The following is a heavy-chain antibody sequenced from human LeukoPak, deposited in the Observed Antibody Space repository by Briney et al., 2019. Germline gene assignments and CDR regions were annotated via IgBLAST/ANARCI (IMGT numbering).Heavy chain of an antibody. J-gene: IGHJ6*03. V-gene: IGHV3-21*01. CDR2: ISSSSSYI. Sequence: GGSLRLSCAASGFTFSSYNMNWVRQAPGKGLEWVSSISSSSSYIYYADSVKGRFTISRDNAKNSLYLQMNSVRAEDTAVYYCARDLTGTTGGYYYFMDVWGKGTTVTVSS. CDR1: GFTFSSYN. D-gene: IGHD1-7*01. CDR3: ARDLTGTTGGYYYFMDV.